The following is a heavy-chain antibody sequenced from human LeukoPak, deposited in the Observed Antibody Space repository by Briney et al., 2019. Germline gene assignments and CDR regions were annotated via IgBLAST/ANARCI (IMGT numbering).Heavy chain of an antibody. J-gene: IGHJ6*03. CDR2: IIPIFGTA. D-gene: IGHD4-17*01. CDR3: ARVSYGDFSYYYYYMDV. V-gene: IGHV1-69*13. CDR1: GGTFSSYT. Sequence: SVKVSCKASGGTFSSYTISWVRQAPGQGLEWMGGIIPIFGTANYAQKFQGRVTITADESTSTAYMELSSLRSEDTAVYYCARVSYGDFSYYYYYMDVWGKGTTVTVSS.